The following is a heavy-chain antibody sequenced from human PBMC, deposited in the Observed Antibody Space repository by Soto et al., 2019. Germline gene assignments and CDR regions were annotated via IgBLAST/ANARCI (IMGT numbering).Heavy chain of an antibody. CDR1: GFIFSSHG. V-gene: IGHV3-33*01. CDR2: IWYDGSIK. CDR3: ARGPLHSSRWYWYLDF. J-gene: IGHJ2*01. Sequence: QVQLVESGGGVVQPGRSLRLSCAASGFIFSSHGMHWVRQVPGKGLEWLAVIWYDGSIKYYGDSVKGRFSISRDNSKNTLNLQINSLRVEDTAVYYCARGPLHSSRWYWYLDFWGRGTLVSVSS. D-gene: IGHD6-13*01.